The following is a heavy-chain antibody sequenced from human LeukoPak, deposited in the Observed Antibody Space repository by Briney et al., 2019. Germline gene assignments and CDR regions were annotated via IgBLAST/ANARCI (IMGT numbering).Heavy chain of an antibody. CDR2: ISSSSTYI. CDR3: AGYDYVWGTYRHKDY. Sequence: GGSLRLSCAASGFTFSSYSMNWVRQAPGKGLEWVSSISSSSTYIYYADSVKGRFTISRDNAKNSLYLQMNSLRAEDTAVYYCAGYDYVWGTYRHKDYWGQGTLVTVSS. CDR1: GFTFSSYS. J-gene: IGHJ4*02. V-gene: IGHV3-21*01. D-gene: IGHD3-16*02.